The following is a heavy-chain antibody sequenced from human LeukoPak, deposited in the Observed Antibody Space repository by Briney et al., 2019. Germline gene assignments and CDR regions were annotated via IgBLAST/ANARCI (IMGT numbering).Heavy chain of an antibody. CDR2: ISSSTNTI. V-gene: IGHV3-48*02. CDR1: GFTFSSYS. Sequence: PGGSLRLSCAASGFTFSSYSMNWVRQAPWKGLEWVSYISSSTNTIYYADSVKGRFTISRDNAKNSLFLQMNSLRDEDTAVYYCARGGYGANDDAFDIWGQGTMVTVSS. J-gene: IGHJ3*02. CDR3: ARGGYGANDDAFDI. D-gene: IGHD4-23*01.